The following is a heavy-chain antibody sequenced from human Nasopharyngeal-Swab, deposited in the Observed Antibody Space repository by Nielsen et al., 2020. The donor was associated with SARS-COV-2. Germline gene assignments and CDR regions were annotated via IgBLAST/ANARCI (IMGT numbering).Heavy chain of an antibody. Sequence: VRQMPGKGLEWVAVIWYDGSNKYYADSVKGRFTISRDNSKNTLYLQMNSLRAEDTAVYYCARDQGYYDFWSGYPGGMDVWGQGTTVTVSS. CDR2: IWYDGSNK. CDR3: ARDQGYYDFWSGYPGGMDV. V-gene: IGHV3-33*01. D-gene: IGHD3-3*01. J-gene: IGHJ6*02.